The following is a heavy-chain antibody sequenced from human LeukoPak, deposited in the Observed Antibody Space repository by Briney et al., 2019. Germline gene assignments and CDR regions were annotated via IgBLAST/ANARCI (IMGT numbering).Heavy chain of an antibody. CDR1: GGSFSDYY. D-gene: IGHD5-24*01. CDR3: ASGAWLQFPYFDY. Sequence: SETLSLTCAVYGGSFSDYYWSWIRQSPGKGLEWIGEVNHSGSTNYNPSLKSRVTISVDTSKNQFSLKLSSVTAADTAVYYCASGAWLQFPYFDYWGQGTLVTVSS. CDR2: VNHSGST. J-gene: IGHJ4*02. V-gene: IGHV4-34*01.